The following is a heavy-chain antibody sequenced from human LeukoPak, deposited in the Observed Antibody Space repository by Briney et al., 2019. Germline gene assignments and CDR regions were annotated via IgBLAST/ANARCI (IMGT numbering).Heavy chain of an antibody. CDR1: GGSISSGSYY. J-gene: IGHJ6*03. CDR3: ARDRIAAALDYYMDV. Sequence: SETLSLTCTVSGGSISSGSYYWSWIRQPTGKGLEWIGRIYTSGSTNYNPSLKSRVTISVDTSKNQFSLKLSSVTAADTAVYYCARDRIAAALDYYMDVWGKGTTVTVSS. V-gene: IGHV4-61*02. D-gene: IGHD6-13*01. CDR2: IYTSGST.